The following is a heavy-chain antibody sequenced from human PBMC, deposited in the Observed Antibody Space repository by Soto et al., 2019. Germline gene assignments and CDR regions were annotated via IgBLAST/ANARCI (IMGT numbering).Heavy chain of an antibody. D-gene: IGHD2-21*01. CDR1: GFTFSSYS. Sequence: GGSLRLSCAASGFTFSSYSMNWVRQAPGKGLEWVSSISSSSSYIYYADSVKGRFTISRDNAKNSLYLQMNSLRAEDTAVYYCASPKHGDNWFDPWGQGTMVIVSS. CDR3: ASPKHGDNWFDP. V-gene: IGHV3-21*01. CDR2: ISSSSSYI. J-gene: IGHJ5*02.